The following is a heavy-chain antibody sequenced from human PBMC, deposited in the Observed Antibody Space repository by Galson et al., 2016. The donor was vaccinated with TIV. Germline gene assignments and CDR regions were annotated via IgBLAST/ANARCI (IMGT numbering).Heavy chain of an antibody. Sequence: SLRLSCAASGFTFSDYAMNWVRQAPGRGLEWVALISYDGRKKYYADSLKGRVTISRDNSKKTLLLQMSSLSAEDTAVYYCAKEVVNSRRLDEIGAAATSFDFWGQGTLVTVSS. D-gene: IGHD6-13*01. V-gene: IGHV3-30*18. J-gene: IGHJ4*02. CDR3: AKEVVNSRRLDEIGAAATSFDF. CDR2: ISYDGRKK. CDR1: GFTFSDYA.